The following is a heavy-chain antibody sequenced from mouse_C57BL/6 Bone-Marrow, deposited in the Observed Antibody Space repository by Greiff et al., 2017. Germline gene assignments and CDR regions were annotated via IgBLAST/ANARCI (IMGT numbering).Heavy chain of an antibody. J-gene: IGHJ4*01. CDR3: ARAIDYGSRTGYYAMDY. CDR1: GFTFSSYA. V-gene: IGHV5-4*01. Sequence: EVQGVESGGGLVKPGGSLKLSCAASGFTFSSYAMSWVRQTPEKRLEWVATISDGGSYTYYPDNVKGRFTISRDNAKNNLYLQMSHLKSEDTAMYYCARAIDYGSRTGYYAMDYWGQGTSVTVSS. CDR2: ISDGGSYT. D-gene: IGHD1-1*01.